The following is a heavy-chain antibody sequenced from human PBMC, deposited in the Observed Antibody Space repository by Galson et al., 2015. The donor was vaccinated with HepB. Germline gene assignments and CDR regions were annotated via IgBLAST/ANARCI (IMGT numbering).Heavy chain of an antibody. CDR3: ARDLGYCSSTSCTDY. CDR2: ISAYNGNT. CDR1: GYTFTSYG. Sequence: SVKVSCKASGYTFTSYGISWVRQAPGQGLEWMGWISAYNGNTNYAQKLQGRVTMTTDTSTSTAYMELRSLRSDDTAVYYCARDLGYCSSTSCTDYWGQGTLVTVSS. J-gene: IGHJ4*02. D-gene: IGHD2-2*03. V-gene: IGHV1-18*04.